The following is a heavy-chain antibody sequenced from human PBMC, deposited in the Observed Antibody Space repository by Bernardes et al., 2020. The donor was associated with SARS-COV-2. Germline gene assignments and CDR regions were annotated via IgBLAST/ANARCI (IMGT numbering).Heavy chain of an antibody. CDR2: IKQDGSEK. CDR3: ARDNLQWDYVWGSYRHHFDY. J-gene: IGHJ4*02. D-gene: IGHD3-16*02. Sequence: GGSLRLSCAASGFTFSSYCMSWVRQAPGKGLEWVANIKQDGSEKYYVDSVKGRFTISRDNAKNSLYLQMNSLRAEDTAVYYCARDNLQWDYVWGSYRHHFDYWGQGTLVTVSS. CDR1: GFTFSSYC. V-gene: IGHV3-7*05.